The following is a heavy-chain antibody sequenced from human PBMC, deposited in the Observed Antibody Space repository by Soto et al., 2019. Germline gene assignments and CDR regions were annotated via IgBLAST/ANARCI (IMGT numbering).Heavy chain of an antibody. J-gene: IGHJ4*02. V-gene: IGHV3-23*01. CDR2: ISGSGNTS. CDR1: GFTFSSYA. D-gene: IGHD6-13*01. Sequence: EVQLLESGGGLVQPGGSLRLSCAASGFTFSSYAMTWVRQAPGKGLEWVSAISGSGNTSYYADSVKGRFTISRDSSKKMLYLQMNRLSPEVTAVYYCAKDRGRTWYEDSWGQGTLVTVS. CDR3: AKDRGRTWYEDS.